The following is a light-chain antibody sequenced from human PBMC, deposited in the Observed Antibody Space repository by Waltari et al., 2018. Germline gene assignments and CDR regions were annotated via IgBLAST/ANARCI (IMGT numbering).Light chain of an antibody. CDR3: QTGGHGTWV. CDR2: VNSDGSH. J-gene: IGLJ3*02. CDR1: SGHINNV. V-gene: IGLV4-69*01. Sequence: QLVLTQSPSASASLGASVKLTCTLSSGHINNVIAWLQQRPEKGPRYLMKVNSDGSHNKGDEIPDRFSGSGSGAERYLSISSLQSEDGADYICQTGGHGTWVFGGGTKLTVL.